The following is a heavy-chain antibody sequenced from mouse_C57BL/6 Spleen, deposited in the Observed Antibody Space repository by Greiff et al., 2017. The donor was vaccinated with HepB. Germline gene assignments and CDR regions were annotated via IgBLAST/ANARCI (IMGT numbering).Heavy chain of an antibody. Sequence: QVQLQQPGAELVKPGASVKLSCKASGYTFTSYWMHWVKQRPGQGLEWIGMIHPNSGSTNYNEKFKSKATLTVDKSSSTAYMQLSSLTSEDSAVYYWASGYYSNYGTYWGQGTLVTVSA. CDR3: ASGYYSNYGTY. CDR2: IHPNSGST. D-gene: IGHD2-5*01. CDR1: GYTFTSYW. J-gene: IGHJ3*01. V-gene: IGHV1-64*01.